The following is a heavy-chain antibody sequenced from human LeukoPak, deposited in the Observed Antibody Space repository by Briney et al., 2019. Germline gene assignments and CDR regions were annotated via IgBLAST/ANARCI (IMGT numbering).Heavy chain of an antibody. Sequence: GESLKISCKGSGYGFPGYWIGWVRQMPGKGLEWMGIIYPGDSDTRYSPSLQGQVTISADKSIATAYLQWSSLKASDTAMYYCARLLTISGPRDYWGQGTLVTVSS. CDR3: ARLLTISGPRDY. CDR1: GYGFPGYW. D-gene: IGHD3-9*01. J-gene: IGHJ4*02. CDR2: IYPGDSDT. V-gene: IGHV5-51*01.